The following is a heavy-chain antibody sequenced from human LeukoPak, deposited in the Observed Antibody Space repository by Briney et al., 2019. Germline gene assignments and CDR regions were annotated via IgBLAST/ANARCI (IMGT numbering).Heavy chain of an antibody. CDR2: IWYDGSNK. D-gene: IGHD2-21*02. V-gene: IGHV3-33*01. Sequence: GGSLRLSCAASGFTFSSYGMHWVRQAPGKGLEWVAVIWYDGSNKYYADSVKGRFTISRDNSKNTLYLQMNSLRAEDTAEYYCAREDALAYCGGDCYGGIDYWGQGTLVTVSS. CDR3: AREDALAYCGGDCYGGIDY. J-gene: IGHJ4*02. CDR1: GFTFSSYG.